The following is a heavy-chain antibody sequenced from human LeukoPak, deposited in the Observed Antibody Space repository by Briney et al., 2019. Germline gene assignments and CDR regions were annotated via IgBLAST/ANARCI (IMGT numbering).Heavy chain of an antibody. V-gene: IGHV4-39*07. J-gene: IGHJ3*02. CDR2: IYYSGST. CDR1: GGSISSSSYY. D-gene: IGHD3-10*01. Sequence: NPSETLSLTCTVSGGSISSSSYYWGWIRQPPGKGLEWIGSIYYSGSTYYNPSLKSRVTISVDTSKNQFSLKLSSVTAADTAVYYCARDGDYTFDIWGQGTVVTVSS. CDR3: ARDGDYTFDI.